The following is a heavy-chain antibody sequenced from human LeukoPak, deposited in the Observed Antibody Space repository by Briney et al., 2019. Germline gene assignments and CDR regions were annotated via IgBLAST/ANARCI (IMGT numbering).Heavy chain of an antibody. CDR2: ISGSGGGT. CDR1: GFTFSSYA. D-gene: IGHD4-11*01. CDR3: ANTVMDTDYYYYYGMDV. J-gene: IGHJ6*02. V-gene: IGHV3-23*01. Sequence: GGSLRLSCAASGFTFSSYAMSWVRQAPGKGLEWVSTISGSGGGTYYADSVKGRFTISRDNSKNTLYLQMNSLRAEDTAVYYCANTVMDTDYYYYYGMDVWGQGTTVSVSS.